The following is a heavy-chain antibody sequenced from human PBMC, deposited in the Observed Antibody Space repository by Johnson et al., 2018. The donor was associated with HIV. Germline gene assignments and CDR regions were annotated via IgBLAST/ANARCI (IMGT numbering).Heavy chain of an antibody. D-gene: IGHD3-16*02. CDR2: IRYDGGNK. CDR1: GFTFSSSG. J-gene: IGHJ3*02. V-gene: IGHV3-30*02. CDR3: TTAIVIDAFDI. Sequence: VKLVESGGGLVKPGGSLRLSCAASGFTFSSSGMHWVRQAPGKGLEWVAFIRYDGGNKDYAGSVKGRLTISRDNSKNTLYLQMNSLRTEDTAVYYCTTAIVIDAFDIWGQGTMVTVSS.